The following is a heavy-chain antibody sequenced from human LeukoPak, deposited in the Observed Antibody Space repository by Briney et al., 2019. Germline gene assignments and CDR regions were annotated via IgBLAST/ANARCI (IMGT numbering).Heavy chain of an antibody. J-gene: IGHJ5*02. CDR3: ARDYYDSSGYYSGVNWFDP. Sequence: ASVKVSCKASGYTFTSYYMHWVRQAPGQGLEWMGIINPSGGSTSYAQKFQGRVTMTRDTSTSTVYMELSSLRSEDTAVYYCARDYYDSSGYYSGVNWFDPWGQGTLVTVSS. V-gene: IGHV1-46*01. CDR1: GYTFTSYY. D-gene: IGHD3-22*01. CDR2: INPSGGST.